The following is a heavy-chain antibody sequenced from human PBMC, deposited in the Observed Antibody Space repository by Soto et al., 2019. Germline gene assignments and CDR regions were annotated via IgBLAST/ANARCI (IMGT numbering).Heavy chain of an antibody. V-gene: IGHV1-69*01. J-gene: IGHJ6*02. D-gene: IGHD2-2*01. Sequence: QVQLVQSGAEVKKPGSSVKVSCKASGGTFSSYAISWVRQAPGQGLEWIGGSIPIPGTANYAQKLQGRVTITADESTSTAYMELSSLRSEHTAVYYCARSQVSSTSLEIYYYYYYGMDVWGQGTKVTVSS. CDR2: SIPIPGTA. CDR3: ARSQVSSTSLEIYYYYYYGMDV. CDR1: GGTFSSYA.